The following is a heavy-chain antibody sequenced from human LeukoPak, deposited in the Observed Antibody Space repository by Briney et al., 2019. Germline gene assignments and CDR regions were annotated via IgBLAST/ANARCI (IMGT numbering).Heavy chain of an antibody. CDR1: GFTFSSYS. Sequence: PGGSLRLSCAASGFTFSSYSMNWVRQAPGKGLEWVSYISSSSSTIYYADSVKGRFTISRDNSKNTLYLQMNSLRAEDTAVYYCARAYGGYYFDYWGQGTLVTVSS. J-gene: IGHJ4*02. V-gene: IGHV3-48*01. CDR2: ISSSSSTI. D-gene: IGHD4/OR15-4a*01. CDR3: ARAYGGYYFDY.